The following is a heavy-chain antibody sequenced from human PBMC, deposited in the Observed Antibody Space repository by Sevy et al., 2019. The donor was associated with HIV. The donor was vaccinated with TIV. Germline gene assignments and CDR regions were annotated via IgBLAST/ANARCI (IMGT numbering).Heavy chain of an antibody. V-gene: IGHV4-59*08. CDR3: AGGNAWGRGYS. CDR2: IYYNGHI. D-gene: IGHD1-26*01. CDR1: GGSITSLY. J-gene: IGHJ4*02. Sequence: SETLSLTCTVSGGSITSLYWNWIRQPPGKGLEWIANIYYNGHINYNPSLKKRVTLSLDTSKNQLHLRLRAVTAADTAMYYCAGGNAWGRGYSWGQGTLVTVSS.